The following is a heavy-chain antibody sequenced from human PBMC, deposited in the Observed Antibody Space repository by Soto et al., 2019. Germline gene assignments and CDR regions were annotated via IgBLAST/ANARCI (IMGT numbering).Heavy chain of an antibody. D-gene: IGHD6-19*01. CDR3: ARERVFGRIAVAAFDI. CDR2: IWYDGSNK. J-gene: IGHJ3*02. V-gene: IGHV3-33*01. Sequence: QVQLVESGGGMVQPGRSLRLSCAASRFTFSNYGMHWVRQAPGKGLEWVAVIWYDGSNKYYADSVKGRFTISRDNSKNTLYLQMNSLRAEDTAVYYCARERVFGRIAVAAFDIWGQGTMVTVSS. CDR1: RFTFSNYG.